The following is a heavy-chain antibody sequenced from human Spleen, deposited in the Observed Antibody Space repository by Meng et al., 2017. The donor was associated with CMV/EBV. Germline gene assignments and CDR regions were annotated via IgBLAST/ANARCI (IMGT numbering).Heavy chain of an antibody. CDR3: ARGAYSSSWTFDY. CDR1: GGSFSGYY. Sequence: QVELRHWRAGLLKPSETLSLTCAGYGGSFSGYYWSWIRQRPGKGLEWIGEINHSGSNNYNPSLKSRVTISVDTSKNQFSLKLSSVTAADTAVYYCARGAYSSSWTFDYWGQGTLVTVSS. D-gene: IGHD6-13*01. J-gene: IGHJ4*02. CDR2: INHSGSN. V-gene: IGHV4-34*01.